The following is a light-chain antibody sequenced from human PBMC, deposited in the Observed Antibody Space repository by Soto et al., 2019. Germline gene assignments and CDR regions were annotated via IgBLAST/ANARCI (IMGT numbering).Light chain of an antibody. J-gene: IGKJ1*01. CDR2: DAS. Sequence: IQVTQSPPSLSASVGDRVTITCRASRDIDNSLAWYQQVPGKAPKLLIYDASSLESGVPSRFSGSGSGTEFTLTISSLQPDDFATYYCQQYNSYSFGQGTKVDIK. V-gene: IGKV1-13*02. CDR3: QQYNSYS. CDR1: RDIDNS.